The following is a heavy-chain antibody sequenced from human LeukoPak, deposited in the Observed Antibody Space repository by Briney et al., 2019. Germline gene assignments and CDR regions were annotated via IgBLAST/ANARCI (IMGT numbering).Heavy chain of an antibody. J-gene: IGHJ5*02. CDR3: ARDPWYYGSGSPWFDP. D-gene: IGHD3-10*01. Sequence: GGSLRLSCAASGFTFSDYYMSWIRQAPGKGLEWVSYISSSGSTIYYADSVKGRFTISRDNSKNTLYLQMNSLRAEDTAVYYCARDPWYYGSGSPWFDPWGQGTLVTVSS. CDR2: ISSSGSTI. V-gene: IGHV3-11*04. CDR1: GFTFSDYY.